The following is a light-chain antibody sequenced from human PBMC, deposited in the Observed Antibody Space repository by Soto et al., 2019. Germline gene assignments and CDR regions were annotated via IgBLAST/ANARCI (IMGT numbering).Light chain of an antibody. J-gene: IGLJ2*01. Sequence: QSALTQPPSASGSPGQSVTISCTGTSSDVGGYNYVSWYQQHPGKAPKLMIYEVSKRPSGVPDRFSGCKSGNTASLTVSGLQGEGESDYSCSSYGGRNNPVVLGGGTALTV. CDR3: SSYGGRNNPVV. CDR1: SSDVGGYNY. CDR2: EVS. V-gene: IGLV2-8*01.